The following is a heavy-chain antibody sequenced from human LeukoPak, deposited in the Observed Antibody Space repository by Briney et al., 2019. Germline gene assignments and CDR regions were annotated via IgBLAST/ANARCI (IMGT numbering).Heavy chain of an antibody. CDR3: ARCSSGWHEDY. J-gene: IGHJ4*02. V-gene: IGHV4-38-2*02. CDR2: IYHSGGT. CDR1: GYSISSGYY. D-gene: IGHD6-19*01. Sequence: SETLSLTCTVSGYSISSGYYWGWIRQPPGKGLEWIGGIYHSGGTYYNPFLKSRVTISIDTSKNQFSLNLSSVTAADTAVYYCARCSSGWHEDYWGQGTLVTVSS.